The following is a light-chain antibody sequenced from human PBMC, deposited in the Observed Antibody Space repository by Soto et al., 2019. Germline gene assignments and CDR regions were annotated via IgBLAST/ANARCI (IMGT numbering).Light chain of an antibody. CDR1: SSDVGGYNY. J-gene: IGLJ2*01. V-gene: IGLV2-8*01. CDR3: SSYGGSNNLV. Sequence: QSVLTQPPSASGSPGQSVTISCTGASSDVGGYNYVSWYQQHPGKAPKLMIYEVNKRPSGVPDRFSGSKFGNTASLTGSGLQGEDEADYYCSSYGGSNNLVFGGGTKLTVL. CDR2: EVN.